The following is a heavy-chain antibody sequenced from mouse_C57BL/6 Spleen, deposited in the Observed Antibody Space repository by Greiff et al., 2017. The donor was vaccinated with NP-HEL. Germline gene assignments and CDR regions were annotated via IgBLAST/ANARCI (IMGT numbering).Heavy chain of an antibody. V-gene: IGHV6-6*01. CDR2: IRNKANNHAT. D-gene: IGHD1-1*01. J-gene: IGHJ4*01. CDR1: GFTFSDAW. Sequence: EVNVVESGGGLVQPGGSMKLSCAASGFTFSDAWMDWVRQSPEKGLEWVAEIRNKANNHATYYAESVKGRFTISRDDSKSSVYLQMNSLRAEDTGIYYCTRYYGSSYEDYAMDYWGQGTSVTVSS. CDR3: TRYYGSSYEDYAMDY.